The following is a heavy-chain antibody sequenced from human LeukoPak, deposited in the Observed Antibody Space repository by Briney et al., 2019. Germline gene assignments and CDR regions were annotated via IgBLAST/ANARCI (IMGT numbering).Heavy chain of an antibody. D-gene: IGHD4-17*01. J-gene: IGHJ4*02. CDR1: GFTFSSYA. CDR3: AKFPYGDYAHY. Sequence: PGGSLRLSCAASGFTFSSYAMNWVRQAPGKGLEWVSAISGSGGRTYQPDSVKGRFTISRDNSKNTLYLQMNSLRAEDTAVYYCAKFPYGDYAHYWGQGTLVTVSS. V-gene: IGHV3-23*01. CDR2: ISGSGGRT.